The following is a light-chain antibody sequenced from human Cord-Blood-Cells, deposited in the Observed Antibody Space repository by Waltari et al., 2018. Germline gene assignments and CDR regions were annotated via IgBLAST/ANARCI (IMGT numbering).Light chain of an antibody. CDR1: NIGSKS. CDR3: QVWDSSSDQV. J-gene: IGLJ3*02. V-gene: IGLV3-21*02. CDR2: DDS. Sequence: SYVLTQPPSVSVAPGQTARITCGGNNIGSKSVHWYQQKPGQAPVLVCYDDSDRPSGIPYRFSGSNSGNTGTLTISRVEAGDEADYYCQVWDSSSDQVFGGGTKLTVL.